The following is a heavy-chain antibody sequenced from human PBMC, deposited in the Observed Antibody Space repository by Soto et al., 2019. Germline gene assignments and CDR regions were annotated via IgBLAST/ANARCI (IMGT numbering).Heavy chain of an antibody. CDR1: GGTFSSYA. J-gene: IGHJ4*02. Sequence: GASVKVSCKASGGTFSSYAISWVRQAPGQGLEWMGGIIPIFGTANYAQKFQGRVTITADKSTSTAYMELSSLRSEDTAVYYCARNPDTTVTTSFDYWGQGTLVTVSS. CDR2: IIPIFGTA. CDR3: ARNPDTTVTTSFDY. D-gene: IGHD4-17*01. V-gene: IGHV1-69*06.